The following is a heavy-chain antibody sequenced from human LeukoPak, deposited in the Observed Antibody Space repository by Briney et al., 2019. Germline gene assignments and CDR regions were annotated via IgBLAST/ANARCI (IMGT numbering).Heavy chain of an antibody. CDR1: AYTFTVYY. V-gene: IGHV1-2*02. CDR3: AREGSGWYGNFDY. CDR2: INPDSGGT. J-gene: IGHJ4*02. Sequence: GASVKVSCKASAYTFTVYYMHWVRQAPGQGLEWMGWINPDSGGTNYAQKFQGRVTMTRDTSISTAYMEVGRLRSDDTAVYYCAREGSGWYGNFDYWGQGTLVTVSS. D-gene: IGHD6-19*01.